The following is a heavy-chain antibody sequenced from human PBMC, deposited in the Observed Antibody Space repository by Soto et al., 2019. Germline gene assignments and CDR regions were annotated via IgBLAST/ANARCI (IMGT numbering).Heavy chain of an antibody. CDR3: ARHLWSDY. CDR1: GFPVNTNY. D-gene: IGHD3-3*01. J-gene: IGHJ4*02. Sequence: GGSLRLSCAASGFPVNTNYMSWVRQAPGKGLEWVSVIYSGGSTYYADSVKGRFTISRDNSKNTVYLQMYSLSAEDTAIYYCARHLWSDYWGQGTLVTVSS. CDR2: IYSGGST. V-gene: IGHV3-66*04.